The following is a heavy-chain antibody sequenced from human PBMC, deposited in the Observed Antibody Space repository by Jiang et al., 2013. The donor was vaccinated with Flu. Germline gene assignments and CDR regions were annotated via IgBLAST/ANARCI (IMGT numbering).Heavy chain of an antibody. CDR1: GGSISSYY. Sequence: GSGLVKPSETLSLTCTVSGGSISSYYWSWIRQPPGKGLEWIGYIYYSGSTNYNPSLKSRVTISVDTSKNQFSLKLSSVTAADTAVYYCARWVGARYFDYWGQGTLVTVSS. CDR2: IYYSGST. D-gene: IGHD1-26*01. CDR3: ARWVGARYFDY. V-gene: IGHV4-59*01. J-gene: IGHJ4*02.